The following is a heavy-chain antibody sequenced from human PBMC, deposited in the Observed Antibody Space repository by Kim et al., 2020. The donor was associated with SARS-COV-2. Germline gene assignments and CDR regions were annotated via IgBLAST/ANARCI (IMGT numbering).Heavy chain of an antibody. CDR1: GFTFSDYY. V-gene: IGHV3-11*06. J-gene: IGHJ5*02. CDR3: ARDVTYSSSWYGNWFDP. Sequence: GGSLRLSCAASGFTFSDYYMSWIRQAPGKGLEWVSYISSSSSYTNYADSVKGRFTISRDNAKNSLYLQMNSLRAEDTAVYYCARDVTYSSSWYGNWFDPWGQGTLVTVSS. D-gene: IGHD6-13*01. CDR2: ISSSSSYT.